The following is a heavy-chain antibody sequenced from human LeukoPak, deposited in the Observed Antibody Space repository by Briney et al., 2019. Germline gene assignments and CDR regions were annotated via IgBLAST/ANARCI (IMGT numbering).Heavy chain of an antibody. D-gene: IGHD1-26*01. Sequence: GGSLRLSCAASGVTFSSHGMSWVRQAPGKGLEWVSSITDSGSGTCYADSVKGRFAMSRDNSKNTLYLQMNSLRAEDTAVYYCAKNLLGSESFSWYFDLWGRGTLVTVSS. J-gene: IGHJ2*01. CDR2: ITDSGSGT. V-gene: IGHV3-23*01. CDR1: GVTFSSHG. CDR3: AKNLLGSESFSWYFDL.